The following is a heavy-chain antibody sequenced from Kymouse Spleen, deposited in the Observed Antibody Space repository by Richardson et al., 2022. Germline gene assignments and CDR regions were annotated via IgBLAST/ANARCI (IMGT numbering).Heavy chain of an antibody. J-gene: IGHJ5*02. D-gene: IGHD2-8*01. Sequence: EVQLVESGGGLVQPGGSLRLSCAASGFTFSSYDMHWVRQATGKGLEWVSAIGTAGDTYYPGSVKGRFTISRENAKNSLYLQMNSLRAGDTAVYYCASIVLMVYAIPWFDPWGQGTLVTVSS. CDR1: GFTFSSYD. V-gene: IGHV3-13*01. CDR2: IGTAGDT. CDR3: ASIVLMVYAIPWFDP.